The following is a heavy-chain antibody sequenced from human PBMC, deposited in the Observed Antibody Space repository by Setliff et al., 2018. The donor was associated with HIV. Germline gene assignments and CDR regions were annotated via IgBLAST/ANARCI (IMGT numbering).Heavy chain of an antibody. D-gene: IGHD3-10*01. CDR1: GYTFTNSD. V-gene: IGHV1-2*02. J-gene: IGHJ4*02. CDR2: MNPSSGGT. CDR3: ARGDYFGSQSPRGFYFDY. Sequence: ASVKVSCKASGYTFTNSDINWVRQATGQGLEWMGWMNPSSGGTNYAQTFQGRVTMTRDTSITTAYLDLTSLRSDDTAVYYCARGDYFGSQSPRGFYFDYWGQGTLVTVSS.